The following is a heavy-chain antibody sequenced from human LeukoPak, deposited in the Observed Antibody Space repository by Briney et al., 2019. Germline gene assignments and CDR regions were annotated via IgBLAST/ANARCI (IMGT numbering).Heavy chain of an antibody. CDR1: GFTVSSNY. CDR3: AKTPFKFTLYYFDY. V-gene: IGHV3-53*01. CDR2: IYSGGST. Sequence: GGSLRLSCAASGFTVSSNYMSWVRQAPGKGLEWVSVIYSGGSTYYADSVKGRFTISRDNSKNTLYLQMNSLRAEDTAVYYCAKTPFKFTLYYFDYWGQGTLVTVSS. D-gene: IGHD2/OR15-2a*01. J-gene: IGHJ4*02.